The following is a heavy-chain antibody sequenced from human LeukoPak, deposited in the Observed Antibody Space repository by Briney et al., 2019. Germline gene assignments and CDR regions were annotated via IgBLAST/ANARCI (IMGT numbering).Heavy chain of an antibody. J-gene: IGHJ5*02. CDR2: ISSSSSHT. D-gene: IGHD4-17*01. V-gene: IGHV3-11*06. Sequence: GGSLRLSCAASGFTFSDYYMSWIRQAPGKGLEWVSYISSSSSHTNYADSVKGRFTISRDNAKNSLYLQMNSLRAEDTAVYYCARAVNGDWGNWFDPWGQGTLVTVSS. CDR3: ARAVNGDWGNWFDP. CDR1: GFTFSDYY.